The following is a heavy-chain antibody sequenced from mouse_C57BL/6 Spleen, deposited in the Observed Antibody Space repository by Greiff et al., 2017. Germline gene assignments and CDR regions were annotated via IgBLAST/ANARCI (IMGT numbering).Heavy chain of an antibody. CDR3: ARAPRGYGGSYGYFDV. CDR1: GFTFSDYY. Sequence: EVKLMESEGGLVQPGRSMKLSCTASGFTFSDYYMAWVRQVPEKGLEWVANINYDGSSTYNLDSLKSRFIISRDNAKNILYLQIHSLKSEDTATYYGARAPRGYGGSYGYFDVWGKGTPVTVSS. D-gene: IGHD1-1*01. V-gene: IGHV5-16*01. J-gene: IGHJ1*03. CDR2: INYDGSST.